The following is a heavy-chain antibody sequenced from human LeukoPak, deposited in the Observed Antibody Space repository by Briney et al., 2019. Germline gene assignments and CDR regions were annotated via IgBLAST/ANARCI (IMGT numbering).Heavy chain of an antibody. CDR3: ARMYSGSYPYYFDY. V-gene: IGHV3-53*04. CDR2: IYSGGST. D-gene: IGHD1-26*01. CDR1: GFSVSSLY. Sequence: GGSLRLSCAASGFSVSSLYMSWVRQAPGEGLEWVSVIYSGGSTYYADSVKGRFTISRHNSKNTLYLQMNSLRAEDTAVYYCARMYSGSYPYYFDYWGQGTLVTVSS. J-gene: IGHJ4*02.